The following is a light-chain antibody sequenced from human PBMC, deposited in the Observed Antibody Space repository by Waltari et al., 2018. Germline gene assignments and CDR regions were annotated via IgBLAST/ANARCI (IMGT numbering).Light chain of an antibody. Sequence: QSVLTQPPSASGTPGQRVTTSCSGSRSNIGSNYVYWYQQLPGTAPKLLIYRNNQRPSGAPDRFSGSKSGTSAALAISGLRSEDEADYYCAAWDDSLSGRVFGGGPKVTVL. V-gene: IGLV1-47*01. CDR1: RSNIGSNY. CDR2: RNN. CDR3: AAWDDSLSGRV. J-gene: IGLJ3*02.